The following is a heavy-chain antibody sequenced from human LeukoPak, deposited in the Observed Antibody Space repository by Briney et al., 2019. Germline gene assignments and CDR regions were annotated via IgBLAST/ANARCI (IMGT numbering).Heavy chain of an antibody. CDR3: ARYCGAASCYPGFDY. D-gene: IGHD2-15*01. Sequence: PGGSLRLSCAASGFTFGSYVMGWVRQAPGKGPEWVSAISGDGGTYYADSVKGRFTISRDSSKNTLYLQMNSLGGEDTALYYCARYCGAASCYPGFDYWGQGTLVTVAS. V-gene: IGHV3-23*01. J-gene: IGHJ4*02. CDR2: ISGDGGT. CDR1: GFTFGSYV.